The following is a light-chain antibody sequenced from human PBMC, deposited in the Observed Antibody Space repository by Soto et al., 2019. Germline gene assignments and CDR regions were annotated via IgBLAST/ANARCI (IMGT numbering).Light chain of an antibody. CDR1: QSISSW. V-gene: IGKV1-5*01. J-gene: IGKJ1*01. Sequence: DIQMTQSPSTLSASVGDRVTITWRASQSISSWLAWYQQKPGKAPKLLIYDASSLESGVPSRFSGSGSGTDFTLTISSLQPDDFATYYCQQYNSYSPTFGQGTKVEIK. CDR2: DAS. CDR3: QQYNSYSPT.